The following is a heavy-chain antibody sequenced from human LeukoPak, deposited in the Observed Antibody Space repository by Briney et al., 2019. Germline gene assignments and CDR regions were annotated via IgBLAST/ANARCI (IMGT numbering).Heavy chain of an antibody. CDR1: GYTFTGYY. CDR3: ARGQFTDDFWSGYPFDY. D-gene: IGHD3-3*01. V-gene: IGHV1-2*02. Sequence: ASVKVSCKASGYTFTGYYMHWVRQAPGQGLEWMGWINPNSGGTNYAQKFQGRVTMTRDTSISTAYMELSRLRSDDTAVYYCARGQFTDDFWSGYPFDYWGQGTLVTVSS. CDR2: INPNSGGT. J-gene: IGHJ4*02.